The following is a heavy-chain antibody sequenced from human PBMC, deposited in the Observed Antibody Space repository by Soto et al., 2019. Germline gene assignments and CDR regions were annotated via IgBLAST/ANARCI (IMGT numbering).Heavy chain of an antibody. CDR3: TRLEGVAAAGSGY. Sequence: EVQLVESGGGLVQPGGSLKLSCAASGFTFSGSAMHWVRQASGKGLEWVGRIRSKANSYATAYAASVKGRFTISSDDSKNTAYLQMNSLKTEDTAVYYCTRLEGVAAAGSGYWGQGTLVTVSS. CDR2: IRSKANSYAT. CDR1: GFTFSGSA. J-gene: IGHJ4*02. V-gene: IGHV3-73*01. D-gene: IGHD6-13*01.